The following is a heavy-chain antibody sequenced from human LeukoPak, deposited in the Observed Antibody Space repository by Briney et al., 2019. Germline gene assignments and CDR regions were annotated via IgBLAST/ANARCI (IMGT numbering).Heavy chain of an antibody. Sequence: PSETLSLTCAVYGGSFSGYYWSWIRQPPGKGLEWIGEINHSGSTNYSPSLKSRVTISVDTSKNQFSLKLSSVTAADTAVYYCARAVPRYSSGWYGFYYYYGMDVWGQGTTVTVSS. CDR2: INHSGST. CDR1: GGSFSGYY. D-gene: IGHD6-19*01. J-gene: IGHJ6*02. V-gene: IGHV4-34*01. CDR3: ARAVPRYSSGWYGFYYYYGMDV.